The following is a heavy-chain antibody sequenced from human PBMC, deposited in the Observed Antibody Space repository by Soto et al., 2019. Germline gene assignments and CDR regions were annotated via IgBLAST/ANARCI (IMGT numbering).Heavy chain of an antibody. J-gene: IGHJ4*02. Sequence: QVQLVQSGAEVKKPGASVKVSCKASGYTFTSYGISWVRQAPGQGLEWMGWISAYNGNTNYAQKLQGRVTMTTDTTTHTAHMQLRSLRSHDTAVYYCSRGLGYCISTSWHTFDYWGQGTLVTGSS. V-gene: IGHV1-18*01. CDR2: ISAYNGNT. CDR1: GYTFTSYG. CDR3: SRGLGYCISTSWHTFDY. D-gene: IGHD2-2*01.